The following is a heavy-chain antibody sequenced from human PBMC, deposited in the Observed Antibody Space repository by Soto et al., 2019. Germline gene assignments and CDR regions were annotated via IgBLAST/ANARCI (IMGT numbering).Heavy chain of an antibody. CDR1: GFTFSSYG. CDR3: ARDGRDFSPDTAYMDV. Sequence: TGGSLRLSCAASGFTFSSYGMHWVRQAPGKGLEWVAVIWYDGSNKYYADSVKGRFTISRDNSKNTLYLQMNSLRAEDTAVYYCARDGRDFSPDTAYMDVWGKGTTVTVSS. J-gene: IGHJ6*03. D-gene: IGHD3-3*01. V-gene: IGHV3-33*01. CDR2: IWYDGSNK.